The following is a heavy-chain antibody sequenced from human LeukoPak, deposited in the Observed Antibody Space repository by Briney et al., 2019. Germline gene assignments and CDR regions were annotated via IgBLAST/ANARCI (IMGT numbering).Heavy chain of an antibody. D-gene: IGHD5-18*01. Sequence: GGSLRLSRAASGFTLDVYAMHCVPQSPGKGGEWVSVISWDGGSTYYADSVKGRFTISRDKSKNSLYLQMNSLRTEDTALYYCAKDVDVGTAMAFDYWGQGTLVTVSS. J-gene: IGHJ4*02. V-gene: IGHV3-43*02. CDR1: GFTLDVYA. CDR3: AKDVDVGTAMAFDY. CDR2: ISWDGGST.